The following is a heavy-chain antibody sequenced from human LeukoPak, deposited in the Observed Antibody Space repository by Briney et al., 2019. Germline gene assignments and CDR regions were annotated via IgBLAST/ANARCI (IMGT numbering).Heavy chain of an antibody. CDR1: GFAVSTNY. V-gene: IGHV3-53*01. J-gene: IGHJ4*02. CDR2: IYSGGST. CDR3: ARGGPVVSSFDY. Sequence: GGSLRLSCAASGFAVSTNYMNWVRQAPGKGLEWVSVIYSGGSTYYADSVKGRFTISRDNSKNTLYLHMNSLRAEDTAVYYCARGGPVVSSFDYWGQGTLVTVSS. D-gene: IGHD2-8*02.